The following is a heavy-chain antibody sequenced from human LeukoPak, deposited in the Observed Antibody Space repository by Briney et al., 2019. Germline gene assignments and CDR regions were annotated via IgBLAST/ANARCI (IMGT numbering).Heavy chain of an antibody. J-gene: IGHJ4*02. D-gene: IGHD1-20*01. Sequence: PGGSLRLSCAASGFTFSSYAMHWVRQAPGKGLEWVAVISYDGSNKYYADSVKGRFTISRDNSKNTLYLQMNSLRAEDTAVYYCARGGSYNWNPDYWGQGTLVTVSS. CDR2: ISYDGSNK. CDR1: GFTFSSYA. V-gene: IGHV3-30-3*01. CDR3: ARGGSYNWNPDY.